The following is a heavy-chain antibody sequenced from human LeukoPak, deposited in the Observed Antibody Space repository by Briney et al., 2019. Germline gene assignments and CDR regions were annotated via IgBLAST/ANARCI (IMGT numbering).Heavy chain of an antibody. CDR3: VRDSYSNYFDY. J-gene: IGHJ4*02. Sequence: GGSQRLSCAASGFTFSSYRMNWVRQAPGEGLEWVSFISSSSSYIDYADSVKGRFTISRDDAKNSLYLQMNSLRAEDTAVYYCVRDSYSNYFDYWGQGTLVTVSS. CDR2: ISSSSSYI. D-gene: IGHD4-11*01. CDR1: GFTFSSYR. V-gene: IGHV3-21*01.